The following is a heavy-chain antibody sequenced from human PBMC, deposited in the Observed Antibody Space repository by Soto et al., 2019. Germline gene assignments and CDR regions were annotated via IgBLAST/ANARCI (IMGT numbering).Heavy chain of an antibody. J-gene: IGHJ6*03. CDR2: ISSSSSTI. Sequence: GGSLRLSCAASGFTFSSYSMNWVRQAPGKGLEWVSYISSSSSTIYYADSVKGRFTISRDNAKNSLYLQMNSLRAEDTAVYYCARERTVGSGFNYYYMDVWGKGTTVTVSS. V-gene: IGHV3-48*01. CDR3: ARERTVGSGFNYYYMDV. CDR1: GFTFSSYS. D-gene: IGHD6-19*01.